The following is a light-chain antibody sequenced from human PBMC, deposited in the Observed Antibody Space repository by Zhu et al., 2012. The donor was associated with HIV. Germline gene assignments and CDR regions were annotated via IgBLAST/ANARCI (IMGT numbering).Light chain of an antibody. CDR3: QQRNSNRFT. J-gene: IGKJ4*01. V-gene: IGKV3-11*01. Sequence: EIELTQSPGTLSLSPGERATLSCRASQSIGSYLAWYQQKPGQAPRLLMYDASNTAPGISARFSGSGSGTDFTLTISSLEPEDSAVYYCQQRNSNRFTFGGGTKVEIK. CDR2: DAS. CDR1: QSIGSY.